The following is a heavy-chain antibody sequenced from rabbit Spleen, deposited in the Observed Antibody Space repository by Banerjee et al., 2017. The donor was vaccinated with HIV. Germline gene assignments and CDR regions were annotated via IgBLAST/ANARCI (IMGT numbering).Heavy chain of an antibody. Sequence: LEESGGGLVKPGGTLTLTCTVSGFSFSSNWICWVRQAPGKGLEWIACIDTNDGDTDYANWPKGRFTISKTSSTTVTLQMTRLTAADTATYFCARDTGTSFSTYGMDLWGQGTLVTVS. V-gene: IGHV1S45*01. CDR1: GFSFSSNW. CDR3: ARDTGTSFSTYGMDL. J-gene: IGHJ6*01. D-gene: IGHD8-1*01. CDR2: IDTNDGDT.